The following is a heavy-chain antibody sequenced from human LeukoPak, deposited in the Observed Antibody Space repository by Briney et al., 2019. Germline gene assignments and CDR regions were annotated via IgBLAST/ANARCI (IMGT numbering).Heavy chain of an antibody. Sequence: SETLSLTCTVSGGSISSYYWSWIRQPPGKGLEWIGYIYYGGSTNYNPSLKSRVTISVDTSKNQFSLKLSSVTAADTAVYYCARHRGYSYGIFDYWGQGTLVTVSS. CDR2: IYYGGST. CDR3: ARHRGYSYGIFDY. CDR1: GGSISSYY. J-gene: IGHJ4*02. D-gene: IGHD5-18*01. V-gene: IGHV4-59*08.